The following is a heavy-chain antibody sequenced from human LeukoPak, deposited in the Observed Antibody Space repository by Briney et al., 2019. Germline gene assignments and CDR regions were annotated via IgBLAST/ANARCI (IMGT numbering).Heavy chain of an antibody. CDR2: INPNSGGT. D-gene: IGHD3-22*01. V-gene: IGHV1-2*02. CDR3: ARASYYYDSSGYPGYYFDY. J-gene: IGHJ4*02. CDR1: GYTFTDYY. Sequence: GASVKVSCKASGYTFTDYYMHWVRQAPGQGLEWMGWINPNSGGTNYAQKFQGRVTMTRDTSISTAYMELSRLRSDDTAVYYCARASYYYDSSGYPGYYFDYWGQGILVTVSS.